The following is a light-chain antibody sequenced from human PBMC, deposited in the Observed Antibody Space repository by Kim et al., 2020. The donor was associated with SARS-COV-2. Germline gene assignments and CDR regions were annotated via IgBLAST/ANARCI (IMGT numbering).Light chain of an antibody. CDR3: QLCYSAPWT. Sequence: SASVGDTVTITCRTSEDISNYLNWFQQKPGKAPKLLIYAASSLKSGVSPRFSGSGSGTDFSLTLTNLQPEDSATYYCQLCYSAPWTFGQGTKLEI. V-gene: IGKV1-39*01. J-gene: IGKJ2*02. CDR2: AAS. CDR1: EDISNY.